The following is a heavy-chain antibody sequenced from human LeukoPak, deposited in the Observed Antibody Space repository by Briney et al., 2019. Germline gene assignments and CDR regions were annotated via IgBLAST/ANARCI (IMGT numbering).Heavy chain of an antibody. CDR3: ARLTGFGSALDY. CDR2: IYYSGST. V-gene: IGHV4-59*08. Sequence: PSETLSLTCTVSGGSISSYYWSWIRQPPGKGLEWIGYIYYSGSTNYNPSLKSRVTISVDTSKNQFSLKLSSVAAADTAVYYCARLTGFGSALDYWGQGTLVTVSS. CDR1: GGSISSYY. J-gene: IGHJ4*02. D-gene: IGHD3-9*01.